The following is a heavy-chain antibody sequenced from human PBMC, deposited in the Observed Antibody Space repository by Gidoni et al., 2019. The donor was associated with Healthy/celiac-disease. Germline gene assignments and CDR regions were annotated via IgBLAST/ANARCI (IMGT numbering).Heavy chain of an antibody. J-gene: IGHJ6*02. D-gene: IGHD2-2*01. Sequence: AYAASVKGRFTISRDDSKNTAYLQMNSLKTEDTAVYYCTPLYQLPYYYYGMDVWGQGTTVTVSS. V-gene: IGHV3-73*01. CDR3: TPLYQLPYYYYGMDV.